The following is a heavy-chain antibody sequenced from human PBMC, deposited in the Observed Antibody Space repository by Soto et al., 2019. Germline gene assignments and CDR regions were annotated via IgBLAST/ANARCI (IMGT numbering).Heavy chain of an antibody. Sequence: SVKVSCKASGGTFSSYAISWVRQAPGQGLEWMGGIIPIFGTANYAQKFQGRVTITADESTSTAYMELSSLRSEDTAVYYCWGSGSYYNVYYDYGMDVWGQGTTVTVSS. CDR1: GGTFSSYA. D-gene: IGHD3-10*01. V-gene: IGHV1-69*13. J-gene: IGHJ6*02. CDR3: WGSGSYYNVYYDYGMDV. CDR2: IIPIFGTA.